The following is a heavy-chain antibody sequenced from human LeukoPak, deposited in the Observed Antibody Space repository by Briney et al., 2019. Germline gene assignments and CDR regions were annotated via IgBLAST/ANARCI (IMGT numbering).Heavy chain of an antibody. J-gene: IGHJ6*03. CDR3: ARDLERYPISGNDRYYYYYCMDV. CDR1: GYTFTSYY. Sequence: AASVKVSCKASGYTFTSYYMHWVRQAPGQGLEWMGWINPNSGGTNYAPKLQDRVTLTTDTSTSTAYMELRSLRSDDTAVYFCARDLERYPISGNDRYYYYYCMDVWGKGTTVTVSS. D-gene: IGHD1-1*01. CDR2: INPNSGGT. V-gene: IGHV1-2*02.